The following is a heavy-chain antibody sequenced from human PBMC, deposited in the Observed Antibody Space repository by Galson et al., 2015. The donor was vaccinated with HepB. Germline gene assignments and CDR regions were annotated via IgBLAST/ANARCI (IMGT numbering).Heavy chain of an antibody. D-gene: IGHD5-18*01. CDR1: GFTFSSYG. CDR2: IWYDGSNK. J-gene: IGHJ5*02. Sequence: SLRLSCAASGFTFSSYGMHWVRQAPGKGLEWVAVIWYDGSNKYYADSVKGRFTISRDNSKNTLYLQMNSLRAEDTAVYYCARDQTAMVTRNNWFDPWGQGTLVTVSS. V-gene: IGHV3-33*01. CDR3: ARDQTAMVTRNNWFDP.